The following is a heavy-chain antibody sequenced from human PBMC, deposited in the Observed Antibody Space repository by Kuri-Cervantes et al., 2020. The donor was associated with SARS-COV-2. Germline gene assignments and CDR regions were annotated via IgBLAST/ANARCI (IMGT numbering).Heavy chain of an antibody. J-gene: IGHJ6*03. Sequence: SVKVSCKASGGTFSSYAISWVRQAPGQGLEWMGRIIPILGTANYAQKFQGRVTITADKSTSTAYMELRSLRSDDTAVYYCARGGYFDWLANLYYYYMDVWGKGTTVTVFS. CDR1: GGTFSSYA. CDR3: ARGGYFDWLANLYYYYMDV. V-gene: IGHV1-69*04. CDR2: IIPILGTA. D-gene: IGHD3-9*01.